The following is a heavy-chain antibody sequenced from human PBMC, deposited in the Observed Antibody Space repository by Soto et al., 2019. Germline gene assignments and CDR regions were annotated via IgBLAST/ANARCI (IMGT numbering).Heavy chain of an antibody. D-gene: IGHD2-15*01. CDR3: ARVACSGGSSYLGGWFDP. CDR1: GGSISSGGYS. V-gene: IGHV4-30-2*01. CDR2: IYHSGST. J-gene: IGHJ5*02. Sequence: SETLSLTCAVSGGSISSGGYSWSWIRQPPGKGLEWIGYIYHSGSTYYNPSLKSRVTISVDRSKNKFSLKLSSVTAADTAVYYCARVACSGGSSYLGGWFDPWGQGTLVTVSS.